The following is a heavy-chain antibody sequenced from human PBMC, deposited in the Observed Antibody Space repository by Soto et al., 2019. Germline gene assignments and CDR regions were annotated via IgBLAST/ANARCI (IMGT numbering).Heavy chain of an antibody. CDR1: GGSVSSGSYY. Sequence: QVQLQESGPGLVKPSETLSLTCTVSGGSVSSGSYYWSWIRQPPGKGLEWIGYIYYSGSTNYNPCPKSRVTISVDTSKNQFALKLSSVTAADTAVYYCARGIEGWYQGRYYYGMDVWGQGTTVTVSS. CDR3: ARGIEGWYQGRYYYGMDV. D-gene: IGHD6-19*01. J-gene: IGHJ6*02. V-gene: IGHV4-61*01. CDR2: IYYSGST.